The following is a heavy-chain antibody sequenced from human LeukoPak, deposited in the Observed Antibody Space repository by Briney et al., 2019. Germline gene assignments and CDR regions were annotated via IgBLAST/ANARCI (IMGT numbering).Heavy chain of an antibody. J-gene: IGHJ6*04. CDR2: ISGSGGST. V-gene: IGHV3-23*01. CDR3: AELGITMIGGV. D-gene: IGHD3-10*02. CDR1: GFTFSNYA. Sequence: GGSLRLSCAASGFTFSNYAMSWVRQAPGKGLEWVSTISGSGGSTYYADSVKGRFTISRDNSKNTLYLQMNSLRAEDTAVYYCAELGITMIGGVWGKGTTVTISS.